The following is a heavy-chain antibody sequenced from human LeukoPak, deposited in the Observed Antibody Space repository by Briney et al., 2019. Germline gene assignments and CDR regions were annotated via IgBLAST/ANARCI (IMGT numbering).Heavy chain of an antibody. V-gene: IGHV4-59*12. CDR1: GVSISTYY. Sequence: SETLSLTCTVSGVSISTYYWTWIRQPPGKGLEWIGSVFYNGSTNYNPSLKSRVTISVDTSKNQFFLILSSVTAEDTAVYYCARDLSGSSSYYASYDSWGQGTLVTVSS. CDR3: ARDLSGSSSYYASYDS. CDR2: VFYNGST. J-gene: IGHJ5*02. D-gene: IGHD6-13*01.